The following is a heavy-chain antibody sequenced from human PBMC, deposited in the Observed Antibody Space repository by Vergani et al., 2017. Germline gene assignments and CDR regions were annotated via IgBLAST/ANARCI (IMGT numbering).Heavy chain of an antibody. CDR3: ARGSGVLGYYYYGMDV. D-gene: IGHD3-10*01. CDR2: INPNSGGT. Sequence: QVQLVQSGAEVKKPGASVTVSCKASGYTFTGYYMHWVRQAPGQGLEWMGWINPNSGGTNYAQKFQGRVTMTRDTSISTAYMGLSRLRSDDTAVYYCARGSGVLGYYYYGMDVWGQGTTVTVSS. V-gene: IGHV1-2*02. J-gene: IGHJ6*02. CDR1: GYTFTGYY.